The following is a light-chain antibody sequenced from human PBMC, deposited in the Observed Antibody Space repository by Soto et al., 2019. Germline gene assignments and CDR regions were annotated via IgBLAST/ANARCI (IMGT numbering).Light chain of an antibody. J-gene: IGKJ1*01. CDR2: GAS. CDR3: QQYNNWPPWT. CDR1: QSVTTN. V-gene: IGKV3-15*01. Sequence: EVVMTQSPATLSVSPGEGATLSCRASQSVTTNLAWYQQKPGQAPRLLIYGASTRATGIPARFSGSGSGTEFTLAISSLQSEDFAVYYCQQYNNWPPWTFGQGTKVEIK.